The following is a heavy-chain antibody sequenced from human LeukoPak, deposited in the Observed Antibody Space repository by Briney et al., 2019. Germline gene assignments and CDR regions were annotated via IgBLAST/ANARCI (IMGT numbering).Heavy chain of an antibody. V-gene: IGHV3-7*01. CDR2: VREDGAVK. D-gene: IGHD1-26*01. J-gene: IGHJ4*02. CDR3: ASLAGGYFIDH. Sequence: GGPLRLSCTASGFIFNKYWMSWVRQAPGKGLEWVATVREDGAVKYYVDSVKGRITISRDNAKNSLYLQINSPRVEDTAVYYCASLAGGYFIDHWGQGTLVTVSS. CDR1: GFIFNKYW.